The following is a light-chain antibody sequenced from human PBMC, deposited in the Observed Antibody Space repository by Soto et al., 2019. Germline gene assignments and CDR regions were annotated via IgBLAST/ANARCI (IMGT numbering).Light chain of an antibody. J-gene: IGKJ1*01. V-gene: IGKV3-11*01. CDR1: QSVSSY. CDR3: QHRGTWPPG. CDR2: DAS. Sequence: EIVLTQSPATLSLPPGERATLSCRASQSVSSYLAWYQQKPGQAPRLLIYDASNRATGIPARFSGSGSGTDFTLTISSLEPEDFAVYYCQHRGTWPPGFVQGTKVEIK.